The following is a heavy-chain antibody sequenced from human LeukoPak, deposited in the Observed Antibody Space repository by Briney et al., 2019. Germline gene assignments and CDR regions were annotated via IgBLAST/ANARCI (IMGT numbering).Heavy chain of an antibody. CDR2: INPSGGST. CDR1: GYTFTNYY. CDR3: ARGTGAVAAAMIY. J-gene: IGHJ4*02. Sequence: ASVTVSCKASGYTFTNYYIHWVRQAPGQGLEWMGIINPSGGSTTYAQKFQGRVTMTRDTSTSTVYMELSSLRSEDTAVYYCARGTGAVAAAMIYWGQGTLVTVSS. D-gene: IGHD2-2*01. V-gene: IGHV1-46*01.